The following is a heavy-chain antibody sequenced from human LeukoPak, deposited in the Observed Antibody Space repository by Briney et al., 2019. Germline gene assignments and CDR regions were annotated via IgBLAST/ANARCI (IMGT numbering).Heavy chain of an antibody. J-gene: IGHJ4*02. Sequence: ASVKVSCKASGGTLSSYGINWVRQAPGQGLEWMGGIIPVFGTANYAQKFQGRVTITTDESTNTAYMELTNLRSDDTAVYYCARGRPVDYWGQGTLVTVSS. V-gene: IGHV1-69*05. CDR1: GGTLSSYG. CDR2: IIPVFGTA. CDR3: ARGRPVDY.